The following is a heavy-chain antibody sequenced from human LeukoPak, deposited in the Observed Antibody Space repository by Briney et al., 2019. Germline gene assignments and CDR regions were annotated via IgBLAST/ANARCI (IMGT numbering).Heavy chain of an antibody. CDR3: AHSPPLYGDYVSFYFDY. CDR1: GFSLTTSGVG. V-gene: IGHV2-5*02. Sequence: SGPPLVKPTQTLTLTCNLSGFSLTTSGVGVAWIRQAPGKALEWLALIYWDDDKRYSPSLKNRLTITKDTSKNQVVLKMTNMDPVDTATYYCAHSPPLYGDYVSFYFDYWGQGALVTVSS. CDR2: IYWDDDK. J-gene: IGHJ4*02. D-gene: IGHD4-17*01.